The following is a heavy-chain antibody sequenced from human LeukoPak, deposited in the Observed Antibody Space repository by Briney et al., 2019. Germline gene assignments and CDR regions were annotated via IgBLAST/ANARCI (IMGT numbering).Heavy chain of an antibody. CDR1: GGSISSGGYS. V-gene: IGHV4-30-2*01. D-gene: IGHD3-22*01. J-gene: IGHJ3*02. CDR3: ARARYYDSSGYLRGRAFDI. CDR2: IYHSGST. Sequence: PSETLSLTCAVSGGSISSGGYSWSWIRQPPGKGLEWIGYIYHSGSTYYNPSLKSRVTISVDRSKNQFSLKLSSVTAADTAVYYCARARYYDSSGYLRGRAFDIWGQGTMVTVSS.